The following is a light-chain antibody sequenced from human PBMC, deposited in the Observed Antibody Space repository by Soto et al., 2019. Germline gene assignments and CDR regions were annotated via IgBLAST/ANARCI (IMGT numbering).Light chain of an antibody. J-gene: IGKJ1*01. V-gene: IGKV3-20*01. Sequence: EIVLTQSPGTLSLSPGERATLSCRASQSVSSSYLAWYQQKPGQGPRLLIYGASSRATGIPDRFSGSGSGTDFTLTISRLEPEDFAVYYCQQYGSFKTFGQGTKVEIK. CDR3: QQYGSFKT. CDR2: GAS. CDR1: QSVSSSY.